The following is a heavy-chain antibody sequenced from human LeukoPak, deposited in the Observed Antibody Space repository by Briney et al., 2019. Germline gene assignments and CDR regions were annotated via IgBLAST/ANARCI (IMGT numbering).Heavy chain of an antibody. Sequence: PSETLSLTCAVSGASVSSDGFWWNWVRQPPGKGLEWIGQIGYSGTTNYKPSLKSRLTISTDASNNHFSLRLTSVTPADTAVYYCARIGGVFYHWGQGTLVTVSS. J-gene: IGHJ1*01. V-gene: IGHV4-61*03. CDR2: IGYSGTT. D-gene: IGHD3-10*01. CDR3: ARIGGVFYH. CDR1: GASVSSDGFW.